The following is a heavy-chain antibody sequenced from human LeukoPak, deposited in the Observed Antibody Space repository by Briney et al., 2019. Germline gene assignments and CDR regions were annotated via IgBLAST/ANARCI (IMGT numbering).Heavy chain of an antibody. CDR3: ANTYSSSWFGGAFDI. V-gene: IGHV4-61*02. Sequence: PSETLSLTCTVSGGSISSGSYYWSWIRQPAGKGLEWIGRIYTSGSTNYNPSLKSRVTISVDTSKNQFSLKLSSVTAADTAVYYCANTYSSSWFGGAFDIWGQGTMVTVSS. CDR1: GGSISSGSYY. CDR2: IYTSGST. D-gene: IGHD6-13*01. J-gene: IGHJ3*02.